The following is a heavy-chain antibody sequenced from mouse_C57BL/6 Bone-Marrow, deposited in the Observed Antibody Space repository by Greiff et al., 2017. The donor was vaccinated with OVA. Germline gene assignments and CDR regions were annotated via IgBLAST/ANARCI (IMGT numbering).Heavy chain of an antibody. J-gene: IGHJ1*03. CDR1: GFTFSSYT. V-gene: IGHV5-9*01. CDR3: ARPWYDCPTVYFDV. Sequence: EVKLMESGGGLVKPGGSLKLSCAASGFTFSSYTMSWVRQTPEKRLEWVATISGGGGNTYYPDSVKGRFTISRDNAKNTLYLQMSSLRSEDTALYYCARPWYDCPTVYFDVWGTGTTVTVSS. CDR2: ISGGGGNT. D-gene: IGHD2-4*01.